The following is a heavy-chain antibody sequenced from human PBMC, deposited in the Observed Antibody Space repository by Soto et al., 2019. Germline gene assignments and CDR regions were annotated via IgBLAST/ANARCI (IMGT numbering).Heavy chain of an antibody. CDR2: INPNSGGT. Sequence: ASVKVSCKASGYTFTGYYMHWVRQAPGQGLEWMGWINPNSGGTNYAQKFQGWVTMTRDTSISTAYMELSRLRSDDTAVYYCARVGVYASSGYYSSATDVFDIWGQGTMVTVSS. V-gene: IGHV1-2*04. CDR3: ARVGVYASSGYYSSATDVFDI. CDR1: GYTFTGYY. D-gene: IGHD3-22*01. J-gene: IGHJ3*02.